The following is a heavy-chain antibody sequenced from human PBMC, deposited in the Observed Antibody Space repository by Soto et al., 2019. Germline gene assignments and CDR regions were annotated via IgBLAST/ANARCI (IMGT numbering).Heavy chain of an antibody. CDR1: GGSISSSNW. CDR3: ARFPGGLLWFSGRYYYGMDV. J-gene: IGHJ6*02. Sequence: PSETLSLTCAVSGGSISSSNWWSWVRQPPGKGLEWIGEIYHSGSTNYNPSLKSRVTISVDKSKNQFSLKLSSVTAADTAVYYCARFPGGLLWFSGRYYYGMDVWGQGTTVSVSS. CDR2: IYHSGST. V-gene: IGHV4-4*02. D-gene: IGHD3-10*01.